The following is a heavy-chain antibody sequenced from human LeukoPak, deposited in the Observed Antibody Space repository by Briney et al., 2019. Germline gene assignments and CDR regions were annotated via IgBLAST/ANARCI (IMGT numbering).Heavy chain of an antibody. CDR2: ISGSDGST. CDR1: GFTFSNYA. Sequence: GGPLRLSCTASGFTFSNYAMSWVRQAPGKGLEWVSTISGSDGSTYYADSVKGRFTISRDNSKNTLYLQMNSLRVEDTAIYYCAKGRGYCTGGSCYSDYWGQGTLVTVSS. J-gene: IGHJ4*02. CDR3: AKGRGYCTGGSCYSDY. D-gene: IGHD2-15*01. V-gene: IGHV3-23*01.